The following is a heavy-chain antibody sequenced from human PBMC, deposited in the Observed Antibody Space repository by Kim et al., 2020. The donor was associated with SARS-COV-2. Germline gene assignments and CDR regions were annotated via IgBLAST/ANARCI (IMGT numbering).Heavy chain of an antibody. CDR2: ISYDGSNK. Sequence: GGSLRLSCAASGFTFSSYGMNWVRQAPGKGLEWVAVISYDGSNKYYADSVKGRFTISRDNSKNTLYLQMNSLRAEDTAVYYCARELPPDYYDSSGFDYWG. CDR3: ARELPPDYYDSSGFDY. D-gene: IGHD3-22*01. V-gene: IGHV3-33*05. CDR1: GFTFSSYG. J-gene: IGHJ4*01.